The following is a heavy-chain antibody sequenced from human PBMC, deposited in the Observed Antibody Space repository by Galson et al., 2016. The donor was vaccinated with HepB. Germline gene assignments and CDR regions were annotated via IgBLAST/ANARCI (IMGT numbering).Heavy chain of an antibody. D-gene: IGHD3-16*01. J-gene: IGHJ6*04. CDR3: VRGSTAPDV. CDR2: ISRSGNSR. CDR1: GFTFRNYG. V-gene: IGHV3-23*01. Sequence: SLRLSCAASGFTFRNYGMTWVRQAPGKGLEVVSSISRSGNSRDYAESVKGRFTISRDNSRSMLFLEMNGLKAEDTGVHYCVRGSTAPDVWGKGTTVTVSS.